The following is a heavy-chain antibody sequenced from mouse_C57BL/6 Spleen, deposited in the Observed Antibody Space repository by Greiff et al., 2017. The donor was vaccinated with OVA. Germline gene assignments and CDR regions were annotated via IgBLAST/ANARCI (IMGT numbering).Heavy chain of an antibody. J-gene: IGHJ2*01. CDR1: GYSFTGYY. V-gene: IGHV1-42*01. CDR2: INPSTGGT. D-gene: IGHD1-1*01. CDR3: ARSYYYGSTDY. Sequence: QLQQSGPELVKPGASVKISCKASGYSFTGYYMNWVKQSPEKSLEWIGEINPSTGGTTYNQKFKAKATLTVDKSSSTAYMQLKSLTSEDSAVYYCARSYYYGSTDYWGQGTTLTVSS.